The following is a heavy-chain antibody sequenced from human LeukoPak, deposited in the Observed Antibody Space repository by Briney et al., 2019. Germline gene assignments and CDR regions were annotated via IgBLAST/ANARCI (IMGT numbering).Heavy chain of an antibody. CDR1: GFTFSSYA. Sequence: PGGSLRLSCAASGFTFSSYAMSWVRQAPGKGLEWVGRIKSKNDGGTADYAAPVKGRFTISRDDSKNTLYLQMNSLKTEDTAIYYCTSYRGRMDDWGQGTTVTVSS. J-gene: IGHJ6*02. CDR2: IKSKNDGGTA. V-gene: IGHV3-15*01. CDR3: TSYRGRMDD. D-gene: IGHD1-1*01.